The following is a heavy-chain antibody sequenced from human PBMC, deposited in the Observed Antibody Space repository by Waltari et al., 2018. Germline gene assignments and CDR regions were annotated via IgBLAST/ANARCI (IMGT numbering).Heavy chain of an antibody. CDR1: GFTFSSYG. D-gene: IGHD4-17*01. CDR2: IRYDGSNK. CDR3: AKPEWDYGDAEGAFDI. V-gene: IGHV3-30*02. Sequence: QVQLVESGGGVVQPGGSLRLSCAASGFTFSSYGMHWVRQAPGKGLGCVAFIRYDGSNKYYADSVKGRFTISRDNSKNTLYLQMNSLRAEDTAVYYCAKPEWDYGDAEGAFDIWGQGTMVTVSS. J-gene: IGHJ3*02.